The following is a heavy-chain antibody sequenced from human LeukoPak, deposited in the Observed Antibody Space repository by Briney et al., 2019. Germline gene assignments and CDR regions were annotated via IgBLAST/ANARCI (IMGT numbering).Heavy chain of an antibody. Sequence: SETLSLTCTVSGGSISSYYWNWIRQPPGEGLEWIGYIYYSGSTNYNPSLKSRVTISVDTSKNQFSLKLNSVTAADTAVYYCARSLQYHNNNYFYYGMDVWGQGTTVTVSS. D-gene: IGHD3-10*01. CDR3: ARSLQYHNNNYFYYGMDV. CDR1: GGSISSYY. V-gene: IGHV4-59*01. CDR2: IYYSGST. J-gene: IGHJ6*02.